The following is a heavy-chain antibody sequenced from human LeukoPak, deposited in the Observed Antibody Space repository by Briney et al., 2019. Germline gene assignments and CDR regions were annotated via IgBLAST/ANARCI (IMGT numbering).Heavy chain of an antibody. CDR1: GGSISSGDYY. J-gene: IGHJ4*02. V-gene: IGHV4-30-4*08. Sequence: SETLSLTCTVSGGSISSGDYYWSWIRQPPGKGLEWIGYIYYSGSTYYNPSLKSRVTISVDTSKNQFSLKLSSVTAADTAVYYCARNVVSVEWLPLDYWGRGTLVTVSS. D-gene: IGHD3-3*01. CDR2: IYYSGST. CDR3: ARNVVSVEWLPLDY.